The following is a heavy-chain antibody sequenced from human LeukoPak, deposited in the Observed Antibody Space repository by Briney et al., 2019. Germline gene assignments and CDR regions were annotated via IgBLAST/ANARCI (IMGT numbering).Heavy chain of an antibody. D-gene: IGHD1-1*01. CDR2: ISYDGSNK. CDR3: VTGIRGNEFDY. CDR1: GFTFSSYA. Sequence: GGSLRLSCAASGFTFSSYAMHWVRQAPGKGLEWVAVISYDGSNKYYADSVKGRFTISRDNSKNTLYLQMNSLRAEDTAVYYCVTGIRGNEFDYWGQGTLVTVSS. J-gene: IGHJ4*02. V-gene: IGHV3-30*04.